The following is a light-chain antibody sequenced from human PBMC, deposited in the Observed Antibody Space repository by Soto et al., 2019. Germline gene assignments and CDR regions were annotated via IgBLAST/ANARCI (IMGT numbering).Light chain of an antibody. CDR1: QRINNNF. CDR3: QQYGISPGFT. CDR2: GAS. J-gene: IGKJ3*01. V-gene: IGKV3-20*01. Sequence: EVVLTQSPGTLSLSPGERATLSCRASQRINNNFLAWYQQKPGQAPRLLIYGASSRATGIPDRFTGSGSGTDLTLTISRLEPEDFAVYYCQQYGISPGFTFGHGTKVDIK.